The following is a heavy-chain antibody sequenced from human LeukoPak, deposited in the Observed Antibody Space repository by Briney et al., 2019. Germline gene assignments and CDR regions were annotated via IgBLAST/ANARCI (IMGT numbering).Heavy chain of an antibody. D-gene: IGHD6-13*01. J-gene: IGHJ4*02. V-gene: IGHV3-43*02. CDR1: GLTFDNFA. CDR3: TKDSSSLWYFDF. Sequence: GGSLRLSCAASGLTFDNFAMHWVRQTPGKWLQWLSLVSGNGVNTYYAASVKGRFAISRDNSKNSLYLQMNSLRTEDTALYFCTKDSSSLWYFDFWGQGALVTVSS. CDR2: VSGNGVNT.